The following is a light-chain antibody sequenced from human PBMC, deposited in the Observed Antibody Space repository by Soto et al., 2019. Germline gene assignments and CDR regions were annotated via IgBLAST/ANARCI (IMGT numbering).Light chain of an antibody. CDR2: WAS. Sequence: DIVMTQSPDSLAVSLGERATINCKSSQSVLYSSNNKNYLAWYQQKPGQPPKLLIYWASTRESGVTDRFSGSGSGTDFTLTISSLQAEDVAVYYCQQSYSTPLTFGGGTKVEIK. J-gene: IGKJ4*01. CDR3: QQSYSTPLT. V-gene: IGKV4-1*01. CDR1: QSVLYSSNNKNY.